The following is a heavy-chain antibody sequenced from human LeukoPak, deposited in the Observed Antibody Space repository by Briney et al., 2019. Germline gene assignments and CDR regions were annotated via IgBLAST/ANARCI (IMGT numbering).Heavy chain of an antibody. V-gene: IGHV3-11*04. J-gene: IGHJ3*02. CDR2: ISSSANNI. D-gene: IGHD3-22*01. CDR1: GFTFSDYY. CDR3: ARYYDSMYQLSGPAFDI. Sequence: PGGSLRLSCAASGFTFSDYYMSWIRQAPGKGLEWISYISSSANNIYYADSVKGRFIISRDNAKNSLYLQMNSLRAEDTAVYYCARYYDSMYQLSGPAFDIWGQGTMVTVSS.